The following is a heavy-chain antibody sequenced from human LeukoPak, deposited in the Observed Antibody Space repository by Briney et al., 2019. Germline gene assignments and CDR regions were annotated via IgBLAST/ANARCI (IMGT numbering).Heavy chain of an antibody. Sequence: GGSLRLSCAASGFTVSTNYMSWVRQAPGKGLEWVSVIYSGDTTYYADSVKGRFTMSRDSSKNTLYLQMNSLRAEDTAIYYCARGDRSSWYRQWGQGTLVTVSS. J-gene: IGHJ4*02. D-gene: IGHD6-13*01. CDR3: ARGDRSSWYRQ. CDR1: GFTVSTNY. V-gene: IGHV3-53*01. CDR2: IYSGDTT.